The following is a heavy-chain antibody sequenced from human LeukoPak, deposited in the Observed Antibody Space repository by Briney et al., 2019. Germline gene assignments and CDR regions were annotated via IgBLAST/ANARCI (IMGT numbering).Heavy chain of an antibody. CDR2: IIPIFGTA. J-gene: IGHJ4*02. CDR3: ARGRGDYGGNTGFDY. CDR1: GYTFTGYY. V-gene: IGHV1-69*05. D-gene: IGHD4-23*01. Sequence: ASVKVSCKASGYTFTGYYMHWVRQAPGQGLEWMGGIIPIFGTANYAQKFQGRVTITTDESTSTAYMELSSLRSEDTAVYYCARGRGDYGGNTGFDYWGQGTLVTVSS.